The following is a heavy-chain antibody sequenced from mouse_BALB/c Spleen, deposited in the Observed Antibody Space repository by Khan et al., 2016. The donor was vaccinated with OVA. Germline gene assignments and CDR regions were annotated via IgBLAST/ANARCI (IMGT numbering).Heavy chain of an antibody. V-gene: IGHV2-6-1*01. CDR1: GFSLTNYG. Sequence: QVQLKESGPGLVAPSQSLSITCTISGFSLTNYGIHWVRQPPGKGLEWLVVIWSDGSTTYTSALKSRLSISKDNSKSQVFLKRNSRQTEDTAMYYCARQPYYHYYIMDYWGQGTSVTVSS. CDR2: IWSDGST. CDR3: ARQPYYHYYIMDY. J-gene: IGHJ4*01. D-gene: IGHD2-10*01.